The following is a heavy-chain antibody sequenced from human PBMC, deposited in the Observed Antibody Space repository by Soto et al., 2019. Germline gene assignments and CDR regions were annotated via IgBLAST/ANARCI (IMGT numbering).Heavy chain of an antibody. CDR2: ISGSGTTA. V-gene: IGHV3-23*01. CDR1: GFIFSSYA. CDR3: VKGEYYYDSSGYYPFDY. D-gene: IGHD3-22*01. Sequence: GGSLRLSCAASGFIFSSYAMSWVRQAPGKGLEWVSAISGSGTTAYYADSVKGRFTISRDNSKNTQYLQMSSLRADDTAVYYCVKGEYYYDSSGYYPFDYWGQGTLVTVSS. J-gene: IGHJ4*02.